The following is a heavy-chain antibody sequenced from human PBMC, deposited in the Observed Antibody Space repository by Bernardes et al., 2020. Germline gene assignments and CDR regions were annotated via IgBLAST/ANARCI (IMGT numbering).Heavy chain of an antibody. CDR1: GFTFSDYY. V-gene: IGHV3-11*01. D-gene: IGHD3-10*01. Sequence: GGSLRLSCAASGFTFSDYYMNWLRQAPGKGLEWVSYISSSGSSIYYADSVKGRFTISRDNAKNSLYLQMNSLRAEDTAVYYCARDAYMVLNWFDPWGQGTLVTVSS. CDR3: ARDAYMVLNWFDP. CDR2: ISSSGSSI. J-gene: IGHJ5*02.